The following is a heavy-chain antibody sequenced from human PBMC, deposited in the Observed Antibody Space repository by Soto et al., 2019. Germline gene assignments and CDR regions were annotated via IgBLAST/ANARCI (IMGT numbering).Heavy chain of an antibody. V-gene: IGHV3-30*18. Sequence: QVQLVETGGGGGQPGTSLRLSCAASGFTFGPYGIYWVRQAPGKGLVWVEGISFDGSIQYYADSVKGRFTVSRENSTNTVDLQMISVRTEDTAVYYCAKDRRGSGSYLFDPWGQVTLVTVTS. J-gene: IGHJ5*02. CDR2: ISFDGSIQ. CDR3: AKDRRGSGSYLFDP. D-gene: IGHD3-10*01. CDR1: GFTFGPYG.